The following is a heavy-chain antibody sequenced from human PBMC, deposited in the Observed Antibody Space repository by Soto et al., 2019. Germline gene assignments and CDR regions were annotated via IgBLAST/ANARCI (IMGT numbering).Heavy chain of an antibody. CDR3: ARDLPIVLVAAFNWFDP. CDR1: GYTLTSYA. V-gene: IGHV1-3*01. Sequence: GASVKVSCKASGYTLTSYAMHWVRQAPGQRLEWMGWINAGNGNTKYSQKFQGRVTITRDTSASTAYMELSSLRSDDTAVYYCARDLPIVLVAAFNWFDPWGQGTLVTVSS. J-gene: IGHJ5*02. CDR2: INAGNGNT. D-gene: IGHD2-15*01.